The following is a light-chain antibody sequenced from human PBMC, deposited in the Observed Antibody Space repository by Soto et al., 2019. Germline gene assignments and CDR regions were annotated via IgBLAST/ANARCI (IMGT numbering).Light chain of an antibody. V-gene: IGLV4-69*01. Sequence: QPVLTQSPSASASLGASVKLTCTLSSGHSSYAIAWHQQQPEKGPRYLMKLNSDGSHSKGDGIPDRFSGSSSGAERYLTIASRQSEDEADYYCQTWGTGIQVVGGGTKLTVL. CDR3: QTWGTGIQV. CDR2: LNSDGSH. CDR1: SGHSSYA. J-gene: IGLJ3*02.